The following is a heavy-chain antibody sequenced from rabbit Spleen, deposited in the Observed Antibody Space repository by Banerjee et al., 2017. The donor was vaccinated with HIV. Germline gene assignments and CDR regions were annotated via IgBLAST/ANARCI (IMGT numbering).Heavy chain of an antibody. D-gene: IGHD1-1*01. CDR3: ARDLVGVIGWNFYL. J-gene: IGHJ4*01. V-gene: IGHV1S40*01. Sequence: QSLEESGGRLVQPGESLTLSCKASGFTISSAGWMCWFRQAPGKGLEYIGHISDGSSTYYATWVNGRFTISRTSSTTVTLRMTSLTAADTATYFCARDLVGVIGWNFYLWGQGTLVTVS. CDR1: GFTISSAGW. CDR2: ISDGSST.